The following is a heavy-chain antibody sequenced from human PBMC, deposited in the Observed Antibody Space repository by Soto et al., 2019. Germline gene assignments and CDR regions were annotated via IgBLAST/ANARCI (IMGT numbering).Heavy chain of an antibody. J-gene: IGHJ5*02. CDR2: IHPNSGGT. Sequence: QVQLVQSGAEVKKPGASVKVSCKASGYTFTGYYIHWERQAPGQGLEWMGWIHPNSGGTNYAQKFQGRVTITMDTSISTSYMELSMLRSDDTAVYYCARDADTAMVNSWGQGTLVTVSS. CDR3: ARDADTAMVNS. V-gene: IGHV1-2*02. D-gene: IGHD5-18*01. CDR1: GYTFTGYY.